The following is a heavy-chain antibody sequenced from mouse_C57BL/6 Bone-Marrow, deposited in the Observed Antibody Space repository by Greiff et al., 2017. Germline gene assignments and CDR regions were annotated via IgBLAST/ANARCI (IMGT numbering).Heavy chain of an antibody. CDR2: IYPTSGRT. J-gene: IGHJ2*01. Sequence: QVQLQQPGAELVKPGASVKMSCKASGYTFTSYWITWVKQRPGQGLEWIGDIYPTSGRTNYNEKFKSKAILTVATSSNTAYMQLSSLTSEDSAVFYCARSGPLGRDFDFWGQGTTLTVSS. CDR1: GYTFTSYW. V-gene: IGHV1-55*01. CDR3: ARSGPLGRDFDF. D-gene: IGHD4-1*01.